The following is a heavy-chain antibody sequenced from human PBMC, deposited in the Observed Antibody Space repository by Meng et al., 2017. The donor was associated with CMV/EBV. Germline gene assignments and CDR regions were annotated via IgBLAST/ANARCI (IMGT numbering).Heavy chain of an antibody. CDR3: ARLYSYGYKGSDYYYYGMDV. CDR1: GFTFSSYS. CDR2: ISSSSSYI. Sequence: GESLKISCAASGFTFSSYSMNWVRQAPGKGLEWVSSISSSSSYIYYADSVKGRFTISRDNAKNSLYLQMNSLRAEDTAVYYCARLYSYGYKGSDYYYYGMDVWGQGTTVTVSS. J-gene: IGHJ6*02. D-gene: IGHD5-18*01. V-gene: IGHV3-21*01.